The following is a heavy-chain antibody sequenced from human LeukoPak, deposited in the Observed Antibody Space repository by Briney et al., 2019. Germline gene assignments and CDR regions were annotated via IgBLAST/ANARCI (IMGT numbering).Heavy chain of an antibody. CDR2: IYPGDSDT. J-gene: IGHJ5*02. CDR1: GYSFTSYW. CDR3: ARPLWASNWFDP. V-gene: IGHV5-51*01. Sequence: GESLKISCKGSGYSFTSYWIGWVRQMPGKGLDWMGIIYPGDSDTRYSPSFQGQVTISADKSISTAYLQWRSLKASDAAMYYCARPLWASNWFDPWGQGTLVTVSS. D-gene: IGHD3-16*01.